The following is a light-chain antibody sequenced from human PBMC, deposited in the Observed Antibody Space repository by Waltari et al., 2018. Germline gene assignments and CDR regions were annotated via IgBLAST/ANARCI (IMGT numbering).Light chain of an antibody. CDR3: QQYYGYPLT. V-gene: IGKV1-8*01. CDR2: DAS. Sequence: AIQITQSPSSLSASTGDKVTITCRARQGISNYLAWYQQKPGKAPTRLIYDASTLQRGVPSRFSGSGSRTDFTLTISCLQSEEFATFYCQQYYGYPLTFGPGTKVDVK. CDR1: QGISNY. J-gene: IGKJ3*01.